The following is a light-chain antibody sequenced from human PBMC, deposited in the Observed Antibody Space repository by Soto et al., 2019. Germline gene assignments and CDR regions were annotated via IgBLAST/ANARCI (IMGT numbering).Light chain of an antibody. CDR1: QSISTY. CDR2: AAS. V-gene: IGKV1-39*01. Sequence: DIQMTQSPSSLSAFVGDRVTITCRASQSISTYLNWYQQKPGKAPKLLIYAASSLQSGVPSRVSGSGSGTDFTLTINNLQPEDFATYYYQQSYSTPNFGQGTKLEIK. J-gene: IGKJ2*01. CDR3: QQSYSTPN.